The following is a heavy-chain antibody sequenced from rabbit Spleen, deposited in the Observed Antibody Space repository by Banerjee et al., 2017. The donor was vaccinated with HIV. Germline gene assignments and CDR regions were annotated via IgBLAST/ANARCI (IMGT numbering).Heavy chain of an antibody. V-gene: IGHV1S40*01. J-gene: IGHJ4*01. CDR3: ARDLGRYSDDRGGDL. CDR1: GVSFSSSSY. CDR2: IRTGSSGST. D-gene: IGHD7-1*01. Sequence: QSLEESGGDLVKPGASLTLTCTASGVSFSSSSYMCWVRQAPGKGPEWIACIRTGSSGSTYYASWAKGRFTISRSTSLNTVDLKMTSLTAADTATYLCARDLGRYSDDRGGDLWGPGTLVTVS.